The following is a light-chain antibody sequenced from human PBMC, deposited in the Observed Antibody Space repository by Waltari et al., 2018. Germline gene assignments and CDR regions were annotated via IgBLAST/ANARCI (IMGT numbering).Light chain of an antibody. CDR3: FSYTSSNTWL. CDR1: STDVGGYNY. J-gene: IGLJ3*02. Sequence: QSALTQPASVSGSPGQSITISCARPSTDVGGYNYVSWYQQHPGKAPRLIIFEVSNRPSGVSNRFSGSKSGNTASLTISGLQAEDESDYYCFSYTSSNTWLFGGGTKLTVL. CDR2: EVS. V-gene: IGLV2-14*01.